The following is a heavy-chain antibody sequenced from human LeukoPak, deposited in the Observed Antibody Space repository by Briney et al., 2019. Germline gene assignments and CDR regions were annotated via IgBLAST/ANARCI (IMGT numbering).Heavy chain of an antibody. V-gene: IGHV4-34*01. Sequence: SETLSLTCAFYGGSFSGYYWSWIRHPPGKGLEWIGEINHSGSTNYNTSLKSRGNLAVDTSKYQFSLKLGSVTAADTAVYYCARGGPAAVQVRGWFDPWGQGTLVTVSS. D-gene: IGHD3-22*01. J-gene: IGHJ5*02. CDR2: INHSGST. CDR1: GGSFSGYY. CDR3: ARGGPAAVQVRGWFDP.